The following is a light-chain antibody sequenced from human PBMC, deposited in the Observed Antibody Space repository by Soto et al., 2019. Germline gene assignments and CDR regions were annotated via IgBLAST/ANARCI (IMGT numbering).Light chain of an antibody. J-gene: IGKJ4*01. Sequence: EIVLTQSPGTLSLSPGEEATLSCRASQSISGDNLAWYQQSPGRAPRLLIYGAYNRATGIPDRFRGRGSGTDFIFTITSLEPEDFAVYDCQQYGGSPLTFGGGTKVEI. V-gene: IGKV3-20*01. CDR3: QQYGGSPLT. CDR1: QSISGDN. CDR2: GAY.